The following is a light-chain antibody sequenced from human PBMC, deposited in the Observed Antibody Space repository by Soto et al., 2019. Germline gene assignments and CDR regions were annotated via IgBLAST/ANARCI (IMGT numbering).Light chain of an antibody. CDR2: DVS. J-gene: IGLJ1*01. CDR3: SSYTSSSTPRYV. V-gene: IGLV2-14*01. Sequence: QSALTQPASVSGSPGQSIPISCTGTSSDVGGYNYVSWYQQHPGKAPKLMIYDVSNRPSGVSNRFSGSKSGNTASLTISGLQAEDEADYYCSSYTSSSTPRYVFGTGTKLTVL. CDR1: SSDVGGYNY.